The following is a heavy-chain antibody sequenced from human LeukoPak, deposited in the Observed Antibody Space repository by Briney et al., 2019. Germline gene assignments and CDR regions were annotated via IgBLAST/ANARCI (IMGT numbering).Heavy chain of an antibody. J-gene: IGHJ4*02. CDR1: GFTFSNYG. D-gene: IGHD2-2*01. V-gene: IGHV3-30*18. Sequence: GGSLRLSCAASGFTFSNYGMHWVCQAPGKGLEWVAVISYDGRNKHYPDSVKGRFTISRDISTDTLWLQMDSLRTEDTAVYYCAKGPLRGTAAAIDYWGQGTLVTVSS. CDR2: ISYDGRNK. CDR3: AKGPLRGTAAAIDY.